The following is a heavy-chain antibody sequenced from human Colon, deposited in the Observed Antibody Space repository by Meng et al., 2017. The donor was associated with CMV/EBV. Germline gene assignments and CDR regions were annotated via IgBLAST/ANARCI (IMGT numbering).Heavy chain of an antibody. CDR3: ATVSSGYYLYFQH. V-gene: IGHV1-2*02. J-gene: IGHJ1*01. Sequence: QGQLVQSGAEGKKPGASVKVSCKASGYTFTGYYRHWVRQAPGQGLEWMGWINPNSGGTNYAQKFQGRVTMTRDTSISTAYMELSRLRSDDTAVYYCATVSSGYYLYFQHWGQGTLVTVSS. CDR2: INPNSGGT. D-gene: IGHD3-22*01. CDR1: GYTFTGYY.